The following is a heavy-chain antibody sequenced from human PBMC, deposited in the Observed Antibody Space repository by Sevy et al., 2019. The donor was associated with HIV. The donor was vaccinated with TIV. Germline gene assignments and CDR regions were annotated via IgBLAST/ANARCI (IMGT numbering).Heavy chain of an antibody. J-gene: IGHJ6*02. Sequence: SETLSLTCAVYGGSFSGYYWSWIRQPPGKGLEWIGEINHSGSTNYNPSLKSRVTISIDTYKKQFSLKLNSVTAADTAVYYCARGGRSGTPGGMDVWGQGTTVTVSS. V-gene: IGHV4-34*01. CDR1: GGSFSGYY. CDR3: ARGGRSGTPGGMDV. CDR2: INHSGST. D-gene: IGHD3-10*01.